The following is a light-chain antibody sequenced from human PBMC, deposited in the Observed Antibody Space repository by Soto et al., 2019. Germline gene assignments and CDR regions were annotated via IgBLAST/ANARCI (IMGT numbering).Light chain of an antibody. V-gene: IGKV1-6*01. CDR1: QGIGNA. CDR2: GAS. J-gene: IGKJ5*01. CDR3: QQYHNIPIT. Sequence: AIQMTQSPSSLSASVGDRVTISCRASQGIGNALGWYQQKKGKTPKVLIYGASNLQSGVPPRFRGSGSGTDFTLAISRLQPEDIETYYCQQYHNIPITFGQGTRLEIK.